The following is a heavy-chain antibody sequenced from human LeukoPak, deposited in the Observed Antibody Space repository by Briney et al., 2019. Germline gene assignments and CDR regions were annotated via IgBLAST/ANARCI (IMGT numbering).Heavy chain of an antibody. V-gene: IGHV4-30-4*08. D-gene: IGHD3-9*01. CDR2: IYYSGST. Sequence: PSGTLSLTCTVSGGSISSGDYYWSWIRQPPGKGLEWVGYIYYSGSTYYNPSLKSRVTISVDTSKNQFSLKLSSVTAADTAVYYCARVPLDILTGYYPGDYWGQGTLVTVSS. J-gene: IGHJ4*02. CDR1: GGSISSGDYY. CDR3: ARVPLDILTGYYPGDY.